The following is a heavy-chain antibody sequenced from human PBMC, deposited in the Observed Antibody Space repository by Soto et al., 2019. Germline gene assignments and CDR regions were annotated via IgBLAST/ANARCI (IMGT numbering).Heavy chain of an antibody. V-gene: IGHV1-18*01. J-gene: IGHJ3*02. Sequence: ASVKVSCKASGYTFTSYGISWVRQAPGQGLEWMGWISAYNGNTNYAQKLQGRVTMTTDTSTSTAYMELRSLRSDDTAVYYCARDVRYDFWSGYYIKDSGAFDIWGRGTMVTVS. CDR2: ISAYNGNT. CDR1: GYTFTSYG. D-gene: IGHD3-3*01. CDR3: ARDVRYDFWSGYYIKDSGAFDI.